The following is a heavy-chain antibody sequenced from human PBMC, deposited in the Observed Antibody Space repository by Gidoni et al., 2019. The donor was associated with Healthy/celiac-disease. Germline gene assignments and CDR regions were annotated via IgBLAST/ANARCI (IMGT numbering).Heavy chain of an antibody. V-gene: IGHV3-11*01. CDR1: GFTFSYYY. D-gene: IGHD4-17*01. Sequence: QVQLVESGGGLVKPGGSLRLSCSASGFTFSYYYMSWIRQAPGKGLEWVSYISSSGSTIYYADSVKGRLTISRDNAKNSLYLQMNSLRAEDTAVYYCARGSNLYGRERAGLTRAVDYWGQGTLVTVSS. CDR3: ARGSNLYGRERAGLTRAVDY. J-gene: IGHJ4*02. CDR2: ISSSGSTI.